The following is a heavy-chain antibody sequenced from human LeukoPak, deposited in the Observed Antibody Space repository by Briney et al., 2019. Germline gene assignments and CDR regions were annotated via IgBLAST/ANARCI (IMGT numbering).Heavy chain of an antibody. J-gene: IGHJ4*02. Sequence: GGSLRLSCAASGFNFSDFYMSWTRQAPGKGLEWVSFISTGSTTTYYADSVRGRFTISRDNAKKSLYLQMNSLRVEDTAVYYCVRDYGGSSPFDYWGQGTLVTVSS. V-gene: IGHV3-11*04. CDR2: ISTGSTTT. D-gene: IGHD4-23*01. CDR1: GFNFSDFY. CDR3: VRDYGGSSPFDY.